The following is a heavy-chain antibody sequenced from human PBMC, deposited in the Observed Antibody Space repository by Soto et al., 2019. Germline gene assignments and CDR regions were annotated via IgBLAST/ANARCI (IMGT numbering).Heavy chain of an antibody. J-gene: IGHJ6*02. CDR3: ARDLRDCSSTSCRIYYYYYYGMDV. V-gene: IGHV3-33*01. D-gene: IGHD2-2*01. CDR1: GFTFSSYG. CDR2: IWYDGSNK. Sequence: QVQLVESGGGVVQPGRSLRLSCAASGFTFSSYGMHWVRQAPGKGLEWVAVIWYDGSNKYYADSVKGRFTISRDNSKNTLYLQMNSLRAEDTAVYYCARDLRDCSSTSCRIYYYYYYGMDVWGQGTTVTVSS.